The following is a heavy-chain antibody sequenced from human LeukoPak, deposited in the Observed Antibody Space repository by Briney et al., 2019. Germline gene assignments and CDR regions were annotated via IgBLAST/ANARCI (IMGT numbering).Heavy chain of an antibody. CDR3: ARKDSMDDFDY. V-gene: IGHV4-39*01. Sequence: PSETLSLTCTVSGGSISSSSYYWGWIRRPPGKGLEWIGSIYYSGSTYYNPSLKSRVTISVDTSKNQFSLKLSSVTAADTAVYYCARKDSMDDFDYWGQGTLVTVSS. CDR1: GGSISSSSYY. J-gene: IGHJ4*02. CDR2: IYYSGST. D-gene: IGHD4-11*01.